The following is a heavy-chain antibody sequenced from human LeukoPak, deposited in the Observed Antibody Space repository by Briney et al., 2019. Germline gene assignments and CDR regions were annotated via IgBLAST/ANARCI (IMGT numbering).Heavy chain of an antibody. CDR3: AKNVPQSDRSWYFDY. Sequence: PGGSLRLSCAASGFTFSSYWMSWVRQAPGKGLEWVANIKHDGSEKYYVDSVKGRFTISRDNAQTSLYLQMNSLRTDDTAVYHCAKNVPQSDRSWYFDYWGQGTLVTVSS. V-gene: IGHV3-7*01. CDR2: IKHDGSEK. D-gene: IGHD6-19*01. J-gene: IGHJ4*02. CDR1: GFTFSSYW.